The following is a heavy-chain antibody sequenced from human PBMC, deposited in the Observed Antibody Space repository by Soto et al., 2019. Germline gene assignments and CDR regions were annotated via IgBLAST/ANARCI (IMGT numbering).Heavy chain of an antibody. CDR1: GFTFSSYS. CDR3: AGGVAYYYGMDV. CDR2: ISSSSSKI. V-gene: IGHV3-48*02. D-gene: IGHD3-16*01. Sequence: PGGSRRRSWAASGFTFSSYSMNWVVQAPGKGLEWVSYISSSSSKIYYADSVKGRFTISRDKAKNSLYLQMNSLRDEDTAVYYCAGGVAYYYGMDVWGQGTTVTVSS. J-gene: IGHJ6*02.